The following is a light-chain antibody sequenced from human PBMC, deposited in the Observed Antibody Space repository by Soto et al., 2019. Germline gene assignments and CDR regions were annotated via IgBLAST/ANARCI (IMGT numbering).Light chain of an antibody. Sequence: QSALTQPASVSGSPGQSITISCTGTSSDVGGYNFVSWYQQHPGKAPKLMLYNVYDRPSGISHRFSGSRSGNRASLAISGLQAEDEAHYYCNSYTSSSTLVFGGGTKLTVL. J-gene: IGLJ2*01. CDR2: NVY. CDR3: NSYTSSSTLV. CDR1: SSDVGGYNF. V-gene: IGLV2-14*03.